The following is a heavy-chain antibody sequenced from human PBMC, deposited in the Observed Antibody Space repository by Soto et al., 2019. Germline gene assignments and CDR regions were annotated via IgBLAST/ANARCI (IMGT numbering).Heavy chain of an antibody. Sequence: SQTLSLTCAISGDSVFSNTAAWSWIRQSPSRGLEWLGRTYYRSQWYYDYAVSVRSRITINPDTSKNQFSLQLNSVTPEDTAVYYCAILDCSSTSCYSQHWGQGTLVTVSS. CDR3: AILDCSSTSCYSQH. CDR2: TYYRSQWYY. J-gene: IGHJ1*01. V-gene: IGHV6-1*01. CDR1: GDSVFSNTAA. D-gene: IGHD2-2*01.